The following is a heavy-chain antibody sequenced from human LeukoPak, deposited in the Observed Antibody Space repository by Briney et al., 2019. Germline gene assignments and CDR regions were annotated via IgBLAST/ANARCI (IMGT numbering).Heavy chain of an antibody. Sequence: GASVKVSCKASGYTFTSYDINWVRQATGQGLEWMGWMNPNSGNTGYAQKFQGRVTMTRNTSISTAYMELSSLRSEDTAVYYCASFSHSSGWFPDYWGQGTLVTVSS. V-gene: IGHV1-8*01. J-gene: IGHJ4*02. CDR3: ASFSHSSGWFPDY. CDR2: MNPNSGNT. D-gene: IGHD6-19*01. CDR1: GYTFTSYD.